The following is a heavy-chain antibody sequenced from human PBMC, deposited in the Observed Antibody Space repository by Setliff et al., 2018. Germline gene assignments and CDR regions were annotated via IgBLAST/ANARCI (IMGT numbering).Heavy chain of an antibody. Sequence: ASVKVSCKASGGTFSSYAISWVRQAPGQGLEWMGGIIPILAIANYAQKFQGRVTITADKSTSTAYMELSSLRSEDTAAYYCARGGLRGPLNYYYYYMDVWGKGTTVTVSS. CDR3: ARGGLRGPLNYYYYYMDV. CDR2: IIPILAIA. J-gene: IGHJ6*03. V-gene: IGHV1-69*10. CDR1: GGTFSSYA. D-gene: IGHD4-17*01.